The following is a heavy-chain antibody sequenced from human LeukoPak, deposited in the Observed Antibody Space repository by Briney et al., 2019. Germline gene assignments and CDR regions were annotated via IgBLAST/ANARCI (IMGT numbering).Heavy chain of an antibody. Sequence: ASVKVSCKASGYTFTSYAMNWVRQAPGQGLEWMGWINTNTGNPTYAQGFTGRFVFSLDTPVSTAYLQISSLKAEDTAVYYCARVTQGVWGSYRYIDYWGQGTLVTVSS. CDR2: INTNTGNP. V-gene: IGHV7-4-1*02. D-gene: IGHD3-16*02. CDR1: GYTFTSYA. CDR3: ARVTQGVWGSYRYIDY. J-gene: IGHJ4*02.